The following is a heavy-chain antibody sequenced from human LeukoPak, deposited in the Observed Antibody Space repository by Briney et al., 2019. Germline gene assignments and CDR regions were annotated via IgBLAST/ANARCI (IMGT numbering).Heavy chain of an antibody. CDR1: GFTFSSYA. Sequence: GGSLRLSCAASGFTFSSYAMHWVRQAPGKGLEWVAFISYDGKNKYYADSVKGRFTISRDNSKNTLYLQMNSLRAGDTAVYYCARGHSSGWYVMEYYYGMDVWGQGTTVTVSS. CDR3: ARGHSSGWYVMEYYYGMDV. J-gene: IGHJ6*02. V-gene: IGHV3-30*04. D-gene: IGHD6-19*01. CDR2: ISYDGKNK.